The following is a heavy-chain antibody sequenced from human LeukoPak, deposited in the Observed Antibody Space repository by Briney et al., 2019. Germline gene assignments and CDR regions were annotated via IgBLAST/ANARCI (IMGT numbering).Heavy chain of an antibody. CDR1: GFTFSSYS. D-gene: IGHD3-16*01. J-gene: IGHJ4*02. V-gene: IGHV3-21*04. Sequence: GGSLRLSCAASGFTFSSYSMNWVRQAPGKGLEWVSSITRSNYIYYADSVKGRFTISRDNAKNSLYLQMNSLRAEDTALYYCAKGGLRGGTYNDDFWGQGTLVTVSS. CDR3: AKGGLRGGTYNDDF. CDR2: ITRSNYI.